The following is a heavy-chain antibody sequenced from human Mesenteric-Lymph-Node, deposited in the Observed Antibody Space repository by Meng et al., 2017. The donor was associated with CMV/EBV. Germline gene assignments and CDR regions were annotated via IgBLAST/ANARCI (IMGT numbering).Heavy chain of an antibody. D-gene: IGHD3-10*01. CDR3: ARGRGKYFAYFDY. V-gene: IGHV4-34*01. CDR1: GGSVSGYS. J-gene: IGHJ4*02. CDR2: VKPGGGP. Sequence: AVFGGSVSGYSWNWIRQAPGKGLEWIGEVKPGGGPNYNPSVKSRLSISIDTSKNQVSLKLSSVTAADTAVYYCARGRGKYFAYFDYWGQGALVTVSS.